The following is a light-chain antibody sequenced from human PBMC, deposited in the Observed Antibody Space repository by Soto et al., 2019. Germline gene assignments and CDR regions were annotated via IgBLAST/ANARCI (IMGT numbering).Light chain of an antibody. CDR3: QQSTSHPLT. Sequence: EIVMKLSLAAVSVYRGERATLSCRASQSVSSNLACYQVKPGQAPRLLIYDASSRASGVPARFSGSGSGTDFTLTISRLEPEDFARYYCQQSTSHPLTFGGGTKVDIK. CDR1: QSVSSN. J-gene: IGKJ4*01. V-gene: IGKV3D-15*01. CDR2: DAS.